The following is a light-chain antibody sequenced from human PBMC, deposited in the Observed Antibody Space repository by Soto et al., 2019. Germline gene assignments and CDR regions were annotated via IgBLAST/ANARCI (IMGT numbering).Light chain of an antibody. CDR1: SSDVGGYNY. CDR2: EVS. Sequence: QSALTQPASVSGSPGQSITISCTGTSSDVGGYNYVSWSQQRPGKAPQLMIYEVSNRPSGVSNRFSGSKSGNTASLTISGLQAEDEADYYCSSYTSSSTDVFGTGTKVTVL. J-gene: IGLJ1*01. V-gene: IGLV2-14*01. CDR3: SSYTSSSTDV.